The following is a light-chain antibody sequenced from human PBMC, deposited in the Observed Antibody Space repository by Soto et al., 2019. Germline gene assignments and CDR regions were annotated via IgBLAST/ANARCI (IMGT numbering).Light chain of an antibody. J-gene: IGLJ1*01. V-gene: IGLV2-8*01. Sequence: QSVLTQPASVSGAPGQSITISCTGTSGDVGAYDFVSWYQHHPGKAPRALIYEVSKRPSGVPDRFSGSKSGNTASLTVSGLQTEDEADYYCSSYAGSNNYVFGTGTKVTVL. CDR2: EVS. CDR1: SGDVGAYDF. CDR3: SSYAGSNNYV.